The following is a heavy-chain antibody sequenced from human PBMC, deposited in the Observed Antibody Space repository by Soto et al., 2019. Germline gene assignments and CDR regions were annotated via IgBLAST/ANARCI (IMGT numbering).Heavy chain of an antibody. CDR1: GFTFSNAW. Sequence: EVQLVESGGGLVKPGGSLRLSCAASGFTFSNAWMSWVRQAPGKGLEWVGRIKSKTDGGTTDYAAPVKGRFTISRDDSKNPLYLQMNSLKTEDTAVYDCTRAGTNAPPLGWYWGQGTLVTVSS. J-gene: IGHJ4*02. D-gene: IGHD2-8*01. V-gene: IGHV3-15*01. CDR3: TRAGTNAPPLGWY. CDR2: IKSKTDGGTT.